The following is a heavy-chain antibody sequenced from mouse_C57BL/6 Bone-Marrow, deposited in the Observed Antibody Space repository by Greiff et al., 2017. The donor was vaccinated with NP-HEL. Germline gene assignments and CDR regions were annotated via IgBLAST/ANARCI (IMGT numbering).Heavy chain of an antibody. Sequence: QVQLQQPGAELVRPVPSFPFSLLSSFSPFPRSCLPWFPPLPGHGLEWLGVIDPSSLSTNYNQKFKGKATLTVDTSSSTAYMQLSSLTSEDSAVYYCARVSTMVKWFAYWGQGTLVTVSA. CDR2: IDPSSLST. D-gene: IGHD2-2*01. CDR1: FSPFPRSC. V-gene: IGHV1-59*01. J-gene: IGHJ3*01. CDR3: ARVSTMVKWFAY.